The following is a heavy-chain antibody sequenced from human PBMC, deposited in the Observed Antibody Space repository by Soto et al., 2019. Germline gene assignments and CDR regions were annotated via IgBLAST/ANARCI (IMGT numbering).Heavy chain of an antibody. J-gene: IGHJ3*02. CDR1: GGSISSGGYY. CDR2: IYYSGST. CDR3: ARDWVAGVGDAFDI. Sequence: SETLSLTCTVSGGSISSGGYYWSWIRQHPGKGLEWIGYIYYSGSTYYNPSLKSRVTISVDTSKNQFSLKLSSVTAADTAVYYCARDWVAGVGDAFDIWGQGTMVTVSS. V-gene: IGHV4-31*03. D-gene: IGHD3-10*01.